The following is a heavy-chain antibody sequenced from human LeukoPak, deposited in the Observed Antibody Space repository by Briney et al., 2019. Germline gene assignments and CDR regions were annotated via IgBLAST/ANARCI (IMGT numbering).Heavy chain of an antibody. J-gene: IGHJ4*02. V-gene: IGHV3-48*04. D-gene: IGHD4-23*01. CDR3: ARVGGTVVDSRGNFDY. Sequence: GGSLRLSCAASGFTFSNYSLNWGRRAPREGLERGSYIISSSSSINYADPLKGRFTISRDNAKYSLYLQMNSLRAEDTAVDYCARVGGTVVDSRGNFDYWGRGTLATVSS. CDR2: IISSSSSI. CDR1: GFTFSNYS.